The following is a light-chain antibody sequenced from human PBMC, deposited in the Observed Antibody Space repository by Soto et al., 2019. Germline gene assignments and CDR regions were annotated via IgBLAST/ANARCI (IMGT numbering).Light chain of an antibody. CDR3: HQYNTWPPHFT. CDR2: NAS. CDR1: QSVSTK. J-gene: IGKJ3*01. V-gene: IGKV3-15*01. Sequence: IVMTHSPGILSLSPGETATLSCRASQSVSTKLAWYQQRPGQTPRLLIYNASTRATGVPARFSGGGSVTEFSLTISSLQSDDLAVYYCHQYNTWPPHFTFGPGTKVDIK.